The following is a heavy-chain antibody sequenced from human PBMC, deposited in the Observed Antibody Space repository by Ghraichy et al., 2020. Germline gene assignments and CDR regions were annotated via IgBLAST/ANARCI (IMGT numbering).Heavy chain of an antibody. Sequence: GESLRLSCVGSGFNFGAYSMNWVRQSPGKGLEWISYITSSSSFKSYADSVKGRFTISRDNAQNSLSLQMSSLTDEDTAVYYCARGSTVVRFFYYDGMDVWGQGTTVTVSS. CDR2: ITSSSSFK. CDR1: GFNFGAYS. CDR3: ARGSTVVRFFYYDGMDV. V-gene: IGHV3-48*02. D-gene: IGHD4-23*01. J-gene: IGHJ6*02.